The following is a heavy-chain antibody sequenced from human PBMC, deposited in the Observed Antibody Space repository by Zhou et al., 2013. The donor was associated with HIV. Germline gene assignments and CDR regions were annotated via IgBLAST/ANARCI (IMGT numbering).Heavy chain of an antibody. CDR3: ARTTILTNAFDI. CDR1: GDTFALYG. V-gene: IGHV1-69*04. CDR2: VIPILGTT. D-gene: IGHD2-21*01. J-gene: IGHJ3*02. Sequence: QVLLVQSGAEVKKPESSMNVSCQASGDTFALYGVTWVRQAPGQGLEWMGRVIPILGTTNYAPKFHGRLTISADKSSTTAYMELTGLRSDDTAMYYCARTTILTNAFDIWGQGTMVIVSS.